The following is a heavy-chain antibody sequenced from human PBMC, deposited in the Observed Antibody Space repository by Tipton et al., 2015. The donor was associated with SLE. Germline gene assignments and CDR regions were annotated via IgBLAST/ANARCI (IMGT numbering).Heavy chain of an antibody. D-gene: IGHD7-27*01. J-gene: IGHJ4*02. CDR1: GGSFSGYY. CDR3: ARVANWGLFDY. Sequence: TLSLTCAVYGGSFSGYYWSWIRQPPGKGLEWIGEINHSGSTNYNPSLKSRVTIPVDTSKNQFSLKLSSVTAADTAVYYCARVANWGLFDYWGQGTLVTVSS. V-gene: IGHV4-34*01. CDR2: INHSGST.